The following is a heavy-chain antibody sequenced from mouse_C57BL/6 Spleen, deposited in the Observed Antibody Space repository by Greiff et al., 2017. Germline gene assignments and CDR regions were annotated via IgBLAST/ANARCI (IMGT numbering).Heavy chain of an antibody. CDR3: ARVEGGWYFDV. CDR2: IYPGDGDT. J-gene: IGHJ1*03. V-gene: IGHV1-80*01. Sequence: VKLQESGAELVKPGASVKISCKASGYAFSSYWMNWVKQRPGKGLEWIGQIYPGDGDTNYNGKFKGKATLTADKSSSTAYMQLSSLTSEDSAVYFCARVEGGWYFDVWGTGTTVTVSS. CDR1: GYAFSSYW.